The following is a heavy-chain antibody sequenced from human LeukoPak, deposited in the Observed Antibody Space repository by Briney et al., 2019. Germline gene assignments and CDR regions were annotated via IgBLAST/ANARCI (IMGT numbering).Heavy chain of an antibody. D-gene: IGHD6-19*01. CDR3: AKDVGIAVAGTFDY. J-gene: IGHJ4*02. CDR1: GFTFRSYG. Sequence: PSGGSLRLSCAASGFTFRSYGMHWVRQAPGKGLEWVTLISYDGSKTYYADSVKGRFTISRDNSKNTLYLRMNSLRPEDTAVYYCAKDVGIAVAGTFDYWGQGTLVTVSS. CDR2: ISYDGSKT. V-gene: IGHV3-30*18.